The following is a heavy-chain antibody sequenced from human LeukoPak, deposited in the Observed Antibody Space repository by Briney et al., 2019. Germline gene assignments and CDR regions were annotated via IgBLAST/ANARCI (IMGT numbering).Heavy chain of an antibody. CDR2: LYPSVST. CDR1: GASISDSY. CDR3: ARSDCYGGNCYTFRFDR. Sequence: SETLSLTCTVSGASISDSYWSWIRQPAGKGLEWIGRLYPSVSTSYNASLRSRVVMSVDTSRNEIYLTLNDVTGADTAVYYCARSDCYGGNCYTFRFDRWGQGIEVLVSS. V-gene: IGHV4-4*07. J-gene: IGHJ5*02. D-gene: IGHD4-23*01.